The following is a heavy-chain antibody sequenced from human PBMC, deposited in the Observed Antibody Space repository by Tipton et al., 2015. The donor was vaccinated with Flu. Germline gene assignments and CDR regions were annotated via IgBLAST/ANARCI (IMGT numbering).Heavy chain of an antibody. Sequence: QSGPEVKKPGESLKISCKGSGYSFTSYWIGWVRQMPGKGLEWMGIIYPGDSDTRYSPSFQGQVTISADKSISTAYLQWSSLKASDTAMYYCARGYCSSTSCYKGLGIWGQGTMVTVSS. CDR3: ARGYCSSTSCYKGLGI. V-gene: IGHV5-51*01. CDR2: IYPGDSDT. D-gene: IGHD2-2*02. CDR1: GYSFTSYW. J-gene: IGHJ3*02.